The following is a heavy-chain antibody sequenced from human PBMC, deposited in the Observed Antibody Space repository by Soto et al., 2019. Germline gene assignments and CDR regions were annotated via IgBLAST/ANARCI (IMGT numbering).Heavy chain of an antibody. J-gene: IGHJ6*03. Sequence: SETLSLTCAVYGGSFSGYYWSWIRQPPGKGLEWIGEINHSGSTNYNPSLKSRVTISVDTSKNQFSLKLSSVTAADTAVYYCARGLYSYGYYYYYYMDVWGKGTTVTVSS. CDR1: GGSFSGYY. CDR3: ARGLYSYGYYYYYYMDV. D-gene: IGHD5-18*01. CDR2: INHSGST. V-gene: IGHV4-34*01.